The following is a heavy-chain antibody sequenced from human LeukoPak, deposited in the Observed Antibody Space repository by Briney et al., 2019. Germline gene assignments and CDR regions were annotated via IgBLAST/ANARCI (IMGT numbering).Heavy chain of an antibody. CDR2: IYTSGST. J-gene: IGHJ2*01. CDR3: ARDRVVVAANGWYFDL. Sequence: SETLSLTCTVSGGSISSYYWSWIRQPAGKGLEWIGRIYTSGSTNYNPSLKSRVTMSVDTSKNQFSLKLSSVTAADTAVYYCARDRVVVAANGWYFDLWGCGTLVTVSS. V-gene: IGHV4-4*07. D-gene: IGHD2-15*01. CDR1: GGSISSYY.